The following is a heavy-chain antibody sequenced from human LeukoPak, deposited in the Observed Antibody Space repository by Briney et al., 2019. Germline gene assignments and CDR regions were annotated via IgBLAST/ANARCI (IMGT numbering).Heavy chain of an antibody. CDR3: ARPNVDTATSDDAFDI. V-gene: IGHV1-8*01. J-gene: IGHJ3*02. D-gene: IGHD5-18*01. CDR2: MNPNSGNT. CDR1: GYTFTSYD. Sequence: GASVKVSCKASGYTFTSYDINWVRQATGQGLEWMGRMNPNSGNTGYAQKFQGGVTMTRNTSISTAYMELSSLRSEDTAVYYCARPNVDTATSDDAFDIWGQGTMVTVSS.